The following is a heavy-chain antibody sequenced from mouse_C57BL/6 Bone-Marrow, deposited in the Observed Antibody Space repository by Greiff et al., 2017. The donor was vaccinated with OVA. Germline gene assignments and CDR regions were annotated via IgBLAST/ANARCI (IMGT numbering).Heavy chain of an antibody. D-gene: IGHD3-2*02. J-gene: IGHJ4*01. CDR1: GFNIKNTY. CDR2: IDPANGNT. V-gene: IGHV14-3*01. Sequence: VQLKQSVAELVRPGASVKLSCTASGFNIKNTYMHWVKQRPEQGLEWIGRIDPANGNTKYAPKFQGKATITADTSSNTAYLQLSSLTSEDTAIYYSARGLQLRLYAMDYWGQGTSVTVSS. CDR3: ARGLQLRLYAMDY.